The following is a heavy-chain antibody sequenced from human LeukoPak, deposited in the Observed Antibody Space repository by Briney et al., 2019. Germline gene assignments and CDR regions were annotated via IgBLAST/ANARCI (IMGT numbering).Heavy chain of an antibody. CDR1: GFTISSNY. D-gene: IGHD6-13*01. CDR2: IYSGGGT. J-gene: IGHJ4*02. V-gene: IGHV3-53*01. CDR3: ARGPTYSSSWYYFDY. Sequence: GGSLRLSCAASGFTISSNYMSWVRQAPGKGLEWVSVIYSGGGTYYADSVRGRFTISRDNSKNTLYLQMNSPRAEDTAVYYCARGPTYSSSWYYFDYWGQGTLVTVSS.